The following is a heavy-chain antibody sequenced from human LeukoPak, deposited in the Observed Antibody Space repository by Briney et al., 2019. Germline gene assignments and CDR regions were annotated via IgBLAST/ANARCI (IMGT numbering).Heavy chain of an antibody. Sequence: ASVKVSCKTSGYIFTYYYIHWVRQAPGQGLEWIGIIYPSGGTTDSSQKFKGRVTVTRDTSTSTVYMELRTLRSEDTAIYYCIREYEGGYFDYWGQGTLVTVSS. CDR2: IYPSGGTT. J-gene: IGHJ4*02. CDR3: IREYEGGYFDY. V-gene: IGHV1-46*01. D-gene: IGHD3-16*01. CDR1: GYIFTYYY.